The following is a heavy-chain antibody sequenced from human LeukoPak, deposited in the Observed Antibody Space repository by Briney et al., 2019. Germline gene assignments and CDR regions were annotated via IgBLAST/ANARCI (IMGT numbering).Heavy chain of an antibody. V-gene: IGHV1-69*04. J-gene: IGHJ4*02. D-gene: IGHD6-19*01. Sequence: SVKVSCKASGGTFSSYAISWVRQAPGQGLEWMGRIIPILGIANYAQKFQGRVTITADKSTSTAYMELSSLRSEDTAVYYCALDSGYSSGFIDYWGQGTLVTVSS. CDR3: ALDSGYSSGFIDY. CDR2: IIPILGIA. CDR1: GGTFSSYA.